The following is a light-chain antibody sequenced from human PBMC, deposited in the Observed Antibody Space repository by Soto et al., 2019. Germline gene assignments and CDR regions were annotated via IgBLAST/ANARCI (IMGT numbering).Light chain of an antibody. J-gene: IGKJ5*01. CDR3: QQYDNLPIT. V-gene: IGKV1-5*01. Sequence: IHMTHSPSTLSASIGHRVTNCCRSSHSISSWLAWYQQKPGKAPNLLIYDASSLESGVPSRFSGSGSGTEFTLTISSLQPDDFATYYCQQYDNLPITFGQGTRLENK. CDR2: DAS. CDR1: HSISSW.